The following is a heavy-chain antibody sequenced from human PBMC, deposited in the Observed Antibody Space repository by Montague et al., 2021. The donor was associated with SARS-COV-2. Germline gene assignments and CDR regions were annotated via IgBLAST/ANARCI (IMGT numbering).Heavy chain of an antibody. D-gene: IGHD6-13*01. Sequence: SETLSLTCTVSGDSITSGGYFWNWIRQHPGKGLEWIGAINYSGTTYYNPSLKSRVTISLDTAKNQFSLKMTSVTAADTAVYYCARHWGIAAAGNWGQGTLVTVSS. CDR3: ARHWGIAAAGN. J-gene: IGHJ4*02. CDR1: GDSITSGGYF. V-gene: IGHV4-39*01. CDR2: INYSGTT.